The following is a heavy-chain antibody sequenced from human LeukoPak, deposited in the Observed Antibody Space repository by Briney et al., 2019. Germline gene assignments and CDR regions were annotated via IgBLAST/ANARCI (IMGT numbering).Heavy chain of an antibody. V-gene: IGHV4-38-2*02. CDR1: GYSISSGYY. Sequence: SETLSLTCTVSGYSISSGYYWGWIRQPPGKGLEWIGSIYHSGSTYYNPSLKSRVTISVDTSKNQFSLKLSSVTAADTAVYYCARDVYSSSWYWFDPWGQGTLVTVPS. J-gene: IGHJ5*02. D-gene: IGHD6-13*01. CDR2: IYHSGST. CDR3: ARDVYSSSWYWFDP.